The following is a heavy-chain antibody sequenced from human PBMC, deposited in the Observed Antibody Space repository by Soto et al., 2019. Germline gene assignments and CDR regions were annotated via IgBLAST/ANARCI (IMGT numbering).Heavy chain of an antibody. V-gene: IGHV6-1*01. CDR2: AYFGCKWYK. J-gene: IGHJ5*02. Sequence: PSPTLSLTCTMSGDSVSRNIASLDSARQSPSRGLEWLGRAYFGCKWYKEYAPSVKSRITITPDSPKNQCSLQLISVTPEDAALYYCARGEAIRGPSSGDNCHYNLDPWGQGSQVTVSS. D-gene: IGHD6-19*01. CDR1: GDSVSRNIAS. CDR3: ARGEAIRGPSSGDNCHYNLDP.